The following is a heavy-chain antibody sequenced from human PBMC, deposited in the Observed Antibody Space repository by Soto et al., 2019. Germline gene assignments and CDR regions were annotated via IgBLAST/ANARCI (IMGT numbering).Heavy chain of an antibody. CDR3: AKDKWQYYYDSSGYPRASDY. V-gene: IGHV3-23*01. CDR1: GFTFSSYA. J-gene: IGHJ4*02. Sequence: GGSLRLSCAASGFTFSSYAMSWVRQAPGKGLEWVSAISGSGGSTYYADSVKGRFTISRDNSKNTLYLQMNSLRAEDTAVYYCAKDKWQYYYDSSGYPRASDYWGQGTLVTVSS. CDR2: ISGSGGST. D-gene: IGHD3-22*01.